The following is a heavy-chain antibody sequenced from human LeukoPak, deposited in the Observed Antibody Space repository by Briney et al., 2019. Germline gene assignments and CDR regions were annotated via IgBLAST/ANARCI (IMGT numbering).Heavy chain of an antibody. V-gene: IGHV4-39*07. D-gene: IGHD2-2*01. J-gene: IGHJ6*04. CDR3: AREVVVPAAQYYYYYGMDV. CDR1: GGSISSSSYY. Sequence: SETLSLTCTVSGGSISSSSYYWGWIRQPPGKGLEWIGSIYYSGSTNYNPSLKSRVTISVDTSKNQFSLKLSSVAAADTAVYYCAREVVVPAAQYYYYYGMDVWGKGTTVTVSS. CDR2: IYYSGST.